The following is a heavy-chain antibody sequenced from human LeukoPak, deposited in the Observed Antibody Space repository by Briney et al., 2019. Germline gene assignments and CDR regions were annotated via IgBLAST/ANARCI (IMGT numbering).Heavy chain of an antibody. V-gene: IGHV4-34*01. CDR2: INHSGST. Sequence: GSLRLSCAASGFTFSSYAMSWIRQPPGKGLEWIGEINHSGSTNYNPSLKSRVTISVDTSKNQFSLKLSSVTAADTAVYYCARGVGGLVGARYYFDYWGQGTLVTVSS. J-gene: IGHJ4*02. CDR1: GFTFSSYA. CDR3: ARGVGGLVGARYYFDY. D-gene: IGHD1-26*01.